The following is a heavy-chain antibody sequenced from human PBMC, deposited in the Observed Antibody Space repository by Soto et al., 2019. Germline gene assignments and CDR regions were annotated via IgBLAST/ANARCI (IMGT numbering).Heavy chain of an antibody. CDR1: GFTFSDYY. V-gene: IGHV3-11*01. CDR3: AREGRQLGFYYYYMDV. D-gene: IGHD6-6*01. CDR2: ISSSGSTI. Sequence: GGSLRLSCAASGFTFSDYYMSWIRQAPGKGLEWVSYISSSGSTIYYADSVKGRFTISRDNAKNSLYLQMNSLRAEDTAVYYCAREGRQLGFYYYYMDVWGKGTTVTVSS. J-gene: IGHJ6*03.